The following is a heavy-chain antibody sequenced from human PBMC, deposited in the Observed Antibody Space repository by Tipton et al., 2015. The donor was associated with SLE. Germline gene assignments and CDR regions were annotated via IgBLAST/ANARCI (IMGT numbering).Heavy chain of an antibody. J-gene: IGHJ2*01. CDR1: GGSFSGYY. V-gene: IGHV4-34*01. CDR3: ARDPSSWGNWYFDL. D-gene: IGHD7-27*01. Sequence: TLSLTCAVYGGSFSGYYWSWIRQPPGKGLEWIGSIYHSGSTNYNPSLKSRVTISVDTSKNQFSLKLSSVTAADTAVYYCARDPSSWGNWYFDLWGRGTLVTVSS. CDR2: IYHSGST.